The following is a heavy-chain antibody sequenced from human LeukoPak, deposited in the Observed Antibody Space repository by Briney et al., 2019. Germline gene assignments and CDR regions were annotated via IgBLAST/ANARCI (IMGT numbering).Heavy chain of an antibody. Sequence: SETLSLTCTVSGGSISFYHWSWIRQPPGKGLEWIGYVTNSGSTNYDPSLRSRVTISVDTSKNQFSLRLGSVTAADTAVYYCARDNGGDDPPTLDYWGQGTLVTVSS. V-gene: IGHV4-4*08. D-gene: IGHD2-8*01. CDR1: GGSISFYH. J-gene: IGHJ4*02. CDR3: ARDNGGDDPPTLDY. CDR2: VTNSGST.